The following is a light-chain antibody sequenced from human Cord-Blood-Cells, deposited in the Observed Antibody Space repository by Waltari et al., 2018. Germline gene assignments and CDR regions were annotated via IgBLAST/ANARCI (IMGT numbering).Light chain of an antibody. J-gene: IGLJ3*02. CDR3: CSYAGSSTWV. CDR2: EGS. V-gene: IGLV2-23*01. CDR1: SSDVGSYNL. Sequence: QSALTQPAYVSGSPGQSITISCTGTSSDVGSYNLVSWYQPHPGKAPKLMIYEGSKRPSGVSNRFAGSKSGNTASLTISGLQAEDEADYYCCSYAGSSTWVFGGGTKLTVL.